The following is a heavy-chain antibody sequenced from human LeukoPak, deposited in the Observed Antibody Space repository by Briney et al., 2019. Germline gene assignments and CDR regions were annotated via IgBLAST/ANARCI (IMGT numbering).Heavy chain of an antibody. CDR1: GGSISSRSYY. V-gene: IGHV4-39*01. J-gene: IGHJ4*02. CDR3: ARRTSGNYGSDY. CDR2: IYYSGST. D-gene: IGHD1-26*01. Sequence: SGTLSLTCTVSGGSISSRSYYWDWIRQPPGKGLEWIGNIYYSGSTSYNPSLKSRVTISVDTSKNQFSLNLGSVTAADTAVYYCARRTSGNYGSDYWGQGTLVTVSS.